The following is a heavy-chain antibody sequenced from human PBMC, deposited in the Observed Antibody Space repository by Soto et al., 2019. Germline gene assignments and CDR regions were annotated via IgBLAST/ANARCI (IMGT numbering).Heavy chain of an antibody. Sequence: QVQLVQSGAEVKKPGASVKVSCKASGYTFTSYDINWVRQATGQGLEWMGWMNPNSGNTGYAQKFRGRATMPRNTPISTAYRELSGLRSEDTAVYYGAREGLRGLVPPAMGGNWFAPGGQGPLVPVSS. J-gene: IGHJ5*02. D-gene: IGHD2-2*01. CDR1: GYTFTSYD. V-gene: IGHV1-8*01. CDR3: AREGLRGLVPPAMGGNWFAP. CDR2: MNPNSGNT.